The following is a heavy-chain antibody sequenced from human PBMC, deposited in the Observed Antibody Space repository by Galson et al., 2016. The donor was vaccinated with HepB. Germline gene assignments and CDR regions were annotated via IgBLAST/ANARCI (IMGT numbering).Heavy chain of an antibody. CDR3: AREGFCSSTSCYKLGYYYYYMDV. V-gene: IGHV3-21*01. J-gene: IGHJ6*03. CDR2: ISSSSSYI. CDR1: GFTFSSYA. Sequence: SLRLSCAASGFTFSSYAMSWVRQAPGKGLEWVSSISSSSSYIYYGDSVKGRFTISRDNAKNSLFLQMNSLRAEDTAVYYCAREGFCSSTSCYKLGYYYYYMDVWGKGTTVTVSS. D-gene: IGHD2-2*02.